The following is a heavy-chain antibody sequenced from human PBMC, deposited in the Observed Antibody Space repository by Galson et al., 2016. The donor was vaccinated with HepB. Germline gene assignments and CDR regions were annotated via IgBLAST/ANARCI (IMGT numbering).Heavy chain of an antibody. J-gene: IGHJ2*01. Sequence: SVKVSCKASGDTFSSYAFSWLRQAPGQGLEWMGGIIPFLSLTHSAQKFQGRVTITADESTSTGYMELNSLRSEDTAVYYCASGPLGRWLQSQHHWYFGLWGRGALVTVAS. V-gene: IGHV1-69*13. CDR3: ASGPLGRWLQSQHHWYFGL. CDR1: GDTFSSYA. D-gene: IGHD5-24*01. CDR2: IIPFLSLT.